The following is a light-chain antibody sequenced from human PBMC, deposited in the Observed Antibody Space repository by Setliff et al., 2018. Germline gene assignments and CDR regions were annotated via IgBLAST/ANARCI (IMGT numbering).Light chain of an antibody. V-gene: IGLV2-14*01. Sequence: QSALTQPASVSGSPGQSITLSCTGTTSDVGSFNYVSWYQQYPAKGPTLLIFDVNKRAAGVSNRFSGSKSGNTAFLSISGLQGDDVADYYCCSYGRGRIYVFGSGTKVTVL. CDR1: TSDVGSFNY. CDR2: DVN. CDR3: CSYGRGRIYV. J-gene: IGLJ1*01.